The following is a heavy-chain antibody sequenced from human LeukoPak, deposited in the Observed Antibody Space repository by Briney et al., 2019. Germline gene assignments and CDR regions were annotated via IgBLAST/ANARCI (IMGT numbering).Heavy chain of an antibody. CDR1: GFTFSSYA. V-gene: IGHV3-30-3*01. D-gene: IGHD2-2*02. Sequence: PGGSLRLSCAASGFTFSSYAMHWVRQAPGKGLEWVAVISYDGSNKYYADSVKGRFTISRDNSKNTLYLQMNSLRAEDTAVYYCARGYIPGYCSSTSCYTPYWGQGTLVTVSS. CDR3: ARGYIPGYCSSTSCYTPY. J-gene: IGHJ4*02. CDR2: ISYDGSNK.